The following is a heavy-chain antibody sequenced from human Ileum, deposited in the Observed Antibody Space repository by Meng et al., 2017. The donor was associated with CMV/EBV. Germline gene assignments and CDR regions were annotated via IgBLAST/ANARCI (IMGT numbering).Heavy chain of an antibody. CDR2: MSNSGSKI. CDR1: GFTFSDYY. Sequence: GESLKISCAASGFTFSDYYMSWIRQAPGKGLEWISYMSNSGSKIYYADSVKGRFTVSRDNAKNSVFLQMDSLRGEDTAIYYCAKDVRGGAYLDGFDVWGRGTMVTVSS. V-gene: IGHV3-11*04. CDR3: AKDVRGGAYLDGFDV. D-gene: IGHD1-26*01. J-gene: IGHJ3*01.